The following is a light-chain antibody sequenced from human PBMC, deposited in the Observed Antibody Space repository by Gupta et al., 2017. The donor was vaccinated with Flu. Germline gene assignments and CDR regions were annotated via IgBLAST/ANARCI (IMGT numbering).Light chain of an antibody. Sequence: SYELTQPPSVSVSPGQTATITCSGDTLSTQYSYWYQQKPGQAPVLVIFKDTERPSGIPERFSGSNSAKTVILTISGVRAEDEAAYYCQSADNSGTYVLFSGGTKLTV. CDR2: KDT. CDR1: TLSTQY. CDR3: QSADNSGTYVL. J-gene: IGLJ2*01. V-gene: IGLV3-25*03.